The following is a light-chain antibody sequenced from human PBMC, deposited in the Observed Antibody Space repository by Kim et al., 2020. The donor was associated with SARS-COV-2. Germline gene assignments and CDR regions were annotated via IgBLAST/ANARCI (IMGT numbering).Light chain of an antibody. CDR1: QSVCSNA. Sequence: SPGERATLSGTASQSVCSNALASYKQKAGQGPRALMFVAHTRATGIPERFSGSGSGTDFTLTISRLEPEEFAVYYCQQYAGSRLTFGGGTKVDIK. J-gene: IGKJ4*01. V-gene: IGKV3-20*01. CDR2: VAH. CDR3: QQYAGSRLT.